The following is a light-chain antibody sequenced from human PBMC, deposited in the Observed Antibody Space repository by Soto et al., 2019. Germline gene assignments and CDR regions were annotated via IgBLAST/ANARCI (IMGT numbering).Light chain of an antibody. CDR1: NSNIGSNT. CDR3: AAWDDSLNGRV. V-gene: IGLV1-44*01. J-gene: IGLJ1*01. CDR2: YDN. Sequence: QSVLTQAPSASGTPGQRVIISCSGSNSNIGSNTVNWYQQLPGTAPKLLIYYDNLRPSGVPDRISGSKSGTSASLAISGLQSDDEADYYCAAWDDSLNGRVFGTGTKLTVL.